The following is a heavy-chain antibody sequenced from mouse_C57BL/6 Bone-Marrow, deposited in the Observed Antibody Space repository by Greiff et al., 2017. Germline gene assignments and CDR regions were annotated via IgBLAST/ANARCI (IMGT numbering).Heavy chain of an antibody. V-gene: IGHV14-4*01. D-gene: IGHD1-1*01. CDR2: IDPENGDT. CDR3: TKITTVVATGYFDV. CDR1: GFNIKDDY. Sequence: VHVKQSGAELVRPGASVKLSCTASGFNIKDDYMHWVKQRPEQGLEWIGWIDPENGDTEYASKFQGKATITADTSSNTAYLQLSSLTSEDTAVYYCTKITTVVATGYFDVWGTGTTVTVSS. J-gene: IGHJ1*03.